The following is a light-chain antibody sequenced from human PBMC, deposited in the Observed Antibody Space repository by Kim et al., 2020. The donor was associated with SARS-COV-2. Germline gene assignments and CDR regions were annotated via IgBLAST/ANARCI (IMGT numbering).Light chain of an antibody. J-gene: IGLJ2*01. Sequence: QSALTQPPSASGSPGQSVTISCTGTSSDVGGHNYVSWYQQHPGKAPKLIIYEVSKRPSGGPDRFHGSKSGNRASLTVSGLQAEDEADYYCSSYGGTNHLAYVVFGRATQLPVL. CDR3: SSYGGTNHLAYVV. V-gene: IGLV2-8*01. CDR1: SSDVGGHNY. CDR2: EVS.